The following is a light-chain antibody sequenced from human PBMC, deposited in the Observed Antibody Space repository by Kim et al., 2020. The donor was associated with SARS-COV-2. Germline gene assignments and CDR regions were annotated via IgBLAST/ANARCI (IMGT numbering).Light chain of an antibody. CDR2: GAS. CDR1: QSVSSSY. Sequence: PGARATLSCRASQSVSSSYLAWYQQKPGQSPRLLLYGASSRAAGIPDRFSGSGSVTEFTLTISRLEPEDIAAYYCQQYGSSPLTFGGGTKVDIK. V-gene: IGKV3-20*01. CDR3: QQYGSSPLT. J-gene: IGKJ4*01.